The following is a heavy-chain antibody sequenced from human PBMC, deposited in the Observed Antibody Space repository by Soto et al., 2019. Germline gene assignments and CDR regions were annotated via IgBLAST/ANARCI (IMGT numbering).Heavy chain of an antibody. CDR3: HGYGH. J-gene: IGHJ4*02. V-gene: IGHV3-53*01. CDR2: FYTGGTT. D-gene: IGHD5-12*01. Sequence: EVQVVESGGGLIQPGGSLRLSCAVSGFTVTINYMSWVRQAPGKGLEWVSVFYTGGTTFYADSVKGRFTISRDTSRNTLYLQMNSLRGEDTAVYYCHGYGHWGQGTLVTVSS. CDR1: GFTVTINY.